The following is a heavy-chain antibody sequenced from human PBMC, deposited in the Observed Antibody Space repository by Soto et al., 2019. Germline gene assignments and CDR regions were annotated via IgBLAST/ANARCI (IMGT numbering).Heavy chain of an antibody. CDR2: ITGGGGRT. Sequence: PGGSLRLSCVATGCTFNSYAMTWLRQAPGKGLEWVSGITGGGGRTYYTDSVKGRFTISRDNSKIEVYLQMNSLRAEDTAVYYCAKDSSGSWPWLFDPWGQGTLVTVS. J-gene: IGHJ5*02. D-gene: IGHD6-13*01. V-gene: IGHV3-23*01. CDR3: AKDSSGSWPWLFDP. CDR1: GCTFNSYA.